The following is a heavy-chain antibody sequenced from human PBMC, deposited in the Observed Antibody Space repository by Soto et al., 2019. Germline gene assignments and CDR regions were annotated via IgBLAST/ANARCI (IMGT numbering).Heavy chain of an antibody. Sequence: QITLKESGPTLVKPTQTLTLTCTFSGFSLTTRGVGVGWIRQPPGKALECLALIYWDDDKRYSPSLQSRLSITKHTSKNQVVLTMTNVDTVDTATYYCAHIPNYYQYDWFDPWGQGTLVSVSS. D-gene: IGHD3-16*01. CDR3: AHIPNYYQYDWFDP. CDR1: GFSLTTRGVG. V-gene: IGHV2-5*02. J-gene: IGHJ5*02. CDR2: IYWDDDK.